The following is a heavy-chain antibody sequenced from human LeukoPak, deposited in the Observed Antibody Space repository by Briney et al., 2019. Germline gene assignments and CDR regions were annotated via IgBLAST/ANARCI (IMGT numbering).Heavy chain of an antibody. J-gene: IGHJ3*02. CDR2: IYYSGST. D-gene: IGHD2-21*02. Sequence: PSETLSLTCIVSGGSISSGDYSWIRQPPGKGLEWIGYIYYSGSTYYNPSLKSRLTISVDRSKNQFSLKLTSVTAADTAVYYCARDRCGGDCYSTSRRNAFDIWGQGTMVTVSS. CDR1: GGSISSGDY. V-gene: IGHV4-30-4*08. CDR3: ARDRCGGDCYSTSRRNAFDI.